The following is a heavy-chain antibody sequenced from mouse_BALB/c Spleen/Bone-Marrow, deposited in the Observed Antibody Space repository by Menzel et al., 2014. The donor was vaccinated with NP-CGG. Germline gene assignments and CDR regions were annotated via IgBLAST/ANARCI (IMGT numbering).Heavy chain of an antibody. CDR3: TTLARSDFDY. D-gene: IGHD3-1*01. CDR2: IYPGNSDT. CDR1: GYTFSNYW. V-gene: IGHV1-5*01. Sequence: VQLQQSGTVLARPGAAVKMSCKASGYTFSNYWMHWVKQRPGQGLEWIGTIYPGNSDTAYNQKFKGKAKLTAVTSTSTADMELSSLTNEDSAGEYCTTLARSDFDYWGQGTTLTVSS. J-gene: IGHJ2*01.